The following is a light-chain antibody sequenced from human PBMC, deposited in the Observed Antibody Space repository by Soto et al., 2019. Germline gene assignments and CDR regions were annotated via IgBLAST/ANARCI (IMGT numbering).Light chain of an antibody. Sequence: QSVLTQPPSASGSPGQSVTISCTGTSGDVGGYDYVSWYQQHPGKAPKLMIYGVTKRPLGVPDRFSGSKSGNTASLTVSGLQAEDEADYYCSSYAGSDNTYVFGTGTKVTVL. CDR1: SGDVGGYDY. CDR2: GVT. V-gene: IGLV2-8*01. J-gene: IGLJ1*01. CDR3: SSYAGSDNTYV.